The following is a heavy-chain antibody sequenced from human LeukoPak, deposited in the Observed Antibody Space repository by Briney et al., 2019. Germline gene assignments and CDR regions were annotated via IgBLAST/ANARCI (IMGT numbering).Heavy chain of an antibody. D-gene: IGHD5-18*01. CDR3: ARVGGSGYSYGLDIDY. J-gene: IGHJ4*02. V-gene: IGHV3-7*03. Sequence: GTSLRLPCAASGFTFSNYGMHWVRQAPGKGLEWVANIKQDGSEKYYVDSVKGRFTISRDNAKNSLYLQMNSLRAEDTAVYYCARVGGSGYSYGLDIDYWGQGTLVTVSS. CDR1: GFTFSNYG. CDR2: IKQDGSEK.